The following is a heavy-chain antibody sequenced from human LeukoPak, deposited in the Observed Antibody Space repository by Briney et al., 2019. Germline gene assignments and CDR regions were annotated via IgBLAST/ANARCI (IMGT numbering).Heavy chain of an antibody. D-gene: IGHD6-19*01. J-gene: IGHJ4*02. CDR3: ARHSNGWSEGTY. CDR1: GFTFRNYW. CDR2: IKQDGSEK. V-gene: IGHV3-7*03. Sequence: PGGSLRRSCAASGFTFRNYWMTWVRQAPGKGLEWVANIKQDGSEKNYVDSVKGRFSISRDNAKNSLYLQMNSLRAEDTAVYYCARHSNGWSEGTYWGQGTLVTVTS.